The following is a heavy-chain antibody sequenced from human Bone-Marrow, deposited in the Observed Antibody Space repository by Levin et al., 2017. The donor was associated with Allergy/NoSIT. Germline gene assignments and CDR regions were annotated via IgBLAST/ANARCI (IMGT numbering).Heavy chain of an antibody. CDR1: GGSISSGCCY. Sequence: SETLSLTCTVSGGSISSGCCYWSWIRQHPGKGLEWIGYMYHSGNTHYNPSLKSRATMSVDTSKNQFSLKLSSVTAADTAVYYCARAPLYCSGGTCYRNNWFDPWGQGTLVTVSS. CDR2: MYHSGNT. D-gene: IGHD2-15*01. V-gene: IGHV4-31*03. CDR3: ARAPLYCSGGTCYRNNWFDP. J-gene: IGHJ5*02.